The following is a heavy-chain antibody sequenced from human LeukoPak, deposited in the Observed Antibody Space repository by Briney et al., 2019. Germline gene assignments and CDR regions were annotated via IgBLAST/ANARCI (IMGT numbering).Heavy chain of an antibody. CDR3: SRHYYGSGNYYDS. Sequence: GESLKISCEASGYTFTNYWIAWVRQMPGKGPEWMGRIYPGDSATRYSPSFQGQVTISADKSITTAYLQWSSLEASDTAIYYCSRHYYGSGNYYDSWGQGTLVTVSS. J-gene: IGHJ4*02. CDR2: IYPGDSAT. CDR1: GYTFTNYW. D-gene: IGHD3-10*01. V-gene: IGHV5-51*01.